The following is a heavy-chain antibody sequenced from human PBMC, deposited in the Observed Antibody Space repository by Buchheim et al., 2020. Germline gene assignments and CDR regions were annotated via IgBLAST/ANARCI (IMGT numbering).Heavy chain of an antibody. J-gene: IGHJ3*02. CDR3: ARDQLMVRGVIITSPDAFDI. V-gene: IGHV1-46*01. Sequence: QVQLVQSGAEVKKPGASVKVSCKASGYTFTSYYMHWVRQAPGQGLEWMGIINPSGGSTSYAQKFQGRVTMTRDTSTSTVYMELSSLRSEDTAMYYCARDQLMVRGVIITSPDAFDIWGQGT. CDR1: GYTFTSYY. CDR2: INPSGGST. D-gene: IGHD3-10*01.